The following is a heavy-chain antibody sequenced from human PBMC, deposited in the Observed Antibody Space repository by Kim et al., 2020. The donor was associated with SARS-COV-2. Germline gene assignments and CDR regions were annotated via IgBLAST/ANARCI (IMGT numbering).Heavy chain of an antibody. V-gene: IGHV3-9*01. CDR1: GFTFGDFA. Sequence: GGSLRLSCAASGFTFGDFAMHWVRQVPGKGLEWVSGLSWNSGVIGYADSVKGRFTISRHNAENSLYLQMNSLRAEDTPFYYCAKDLVSSSFRAFHIWGQGTMVTVSS. D-gene: IGHD6-6*01. CDR2: LSWNSGVI. CDR3: AKDLVSSSFRAFHI. J-gene: IGHJ3*02.